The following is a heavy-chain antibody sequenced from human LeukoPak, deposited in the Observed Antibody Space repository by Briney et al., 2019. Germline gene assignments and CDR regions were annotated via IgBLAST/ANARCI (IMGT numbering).Heavy chain of an antibody. Sequence: GGSLRLSCAASGFTFSSYAMHWVRQAPGKGLEWVAVISYDGSNKYYADSVKGRFTISRDNSKNTLYLQMNSLRADDTAVYYCAKGSYYYDTSGYFDSWGHGALVTVSS. CDR2: ISYDGSNK. J-gene: IGHJ4*01. CDR3: AKGSYYYDTSGYFDS. CDR1: GFTFSSYA. V-gene: IGHV3-30-3*01. D-gene: IGHD3-22*01.